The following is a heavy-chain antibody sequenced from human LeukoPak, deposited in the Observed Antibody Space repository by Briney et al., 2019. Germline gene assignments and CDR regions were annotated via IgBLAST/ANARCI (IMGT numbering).Heavy chain of an antibody. CDR2: IYSSGST. V-gene: IGHV4-59*01. Sequence: SETLSLTCTVSGGSISSYYWSWIRQPPGKGLEWIGYIYSSGSTNYNPSLKSRVTISVDTSKNQFSLKLSSVTAADTAVYYCARRYSYYFESWGQGTLVTVSS. CDR3: ARRYSYYFES. J-gene: IGHJ4*02. D-gene: IGHD5-18*01. CDR1: GGSISSYY.